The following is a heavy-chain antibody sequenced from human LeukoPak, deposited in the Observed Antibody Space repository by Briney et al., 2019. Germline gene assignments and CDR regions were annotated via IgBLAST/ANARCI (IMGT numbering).Heavy chain of an antibody. CDR2: IYPGDSDT. V-gene: IGHV5-51*01. CDR3: ASRSGYDSCGYYYGMDV. D-gene: IGHD3-22*01. J-gene: IGHJ6*02. CDR1: GYSFTSYW. Sequence: GESLKISCKGSGYSFTSYWIGWVRQMPGKGLEWMGIIYPGDSDTRYSPSFQGQVTISADKSISTAYLQWSSLKASDTAMYYCASRSGYDSCGYYYGMDVWGQGTKVTVSS.